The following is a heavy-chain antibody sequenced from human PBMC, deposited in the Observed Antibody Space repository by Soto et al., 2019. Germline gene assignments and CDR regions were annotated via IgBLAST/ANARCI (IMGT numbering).Heavy chain of an antibody. J-gene: IGHJ4*02. D-gene: IGHD6-13*01. Sequence: SVKVSCKASGGTFGSYAISWVRHAPGQGLEWMGGIIPIFGTANYAQKFQGRVTITADKSTSTAYMELSSLRSEDTAVYYCARGYSSRLYYFDYWGQGTLVTVSS. CDR1: GGTFGSYA. V-gene: IGHV1-69*06. CDR3: ARGYSSRLYYFDY. CDR2: IIPIFGTA.